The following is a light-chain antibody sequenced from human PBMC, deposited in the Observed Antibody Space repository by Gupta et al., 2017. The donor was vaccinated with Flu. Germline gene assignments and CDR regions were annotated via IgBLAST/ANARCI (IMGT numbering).Light chain of an antibody. J-gene: IGLJ1*01. CDR1: SSDVGSYNY. V-gene: IGLV2-14*01. Sequence: QSALTQPASVSGSPGQSITISCTGTSSDVGSYNYVSWYQQFPDKAPKLLIYQVSNRPSGVSSRFSGSKSGNTASLTISGLQTEDEADYYCSSYTSSSTPYVFGSGTKVTVL. CDR2: QVS. CDR3: SSYTSSSTPYV.